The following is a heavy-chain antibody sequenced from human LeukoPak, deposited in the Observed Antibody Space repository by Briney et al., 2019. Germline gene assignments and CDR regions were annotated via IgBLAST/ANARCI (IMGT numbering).Heavy chain of an antibody. J-gene: IGHJ4*02. Sequence: GGSLRLSCAASGFTFSSYWMHWVRQAPGKGLVWVSRINSDGSSTSYADSVEGRFTISRDNAKNSVYLQMNSLRAEDTAVYYCARKTGTTGEAFDYWGQGTLVTVSS. CDR2: INSDGSST. D-gene: IGHD1-1*01. CDR3: ARKTGTTGEAFDY. V-gene: IGHV3-74*01. CDR1: GFTFSSYW.